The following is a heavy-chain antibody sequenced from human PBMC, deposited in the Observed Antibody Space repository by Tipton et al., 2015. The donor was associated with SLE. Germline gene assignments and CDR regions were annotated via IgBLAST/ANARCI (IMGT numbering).Heavy chain of an antibody. Sequence: TLSLTCTVSGGSISSSRHYWGWIRQPPGKGLEWIGSMYYSGSTYHNPALKSRVTISVDTSKNQFSLKLSSVTAADTAVYYCARDEYRYDTTGYHLLGHFDFWGQGTLVTVSS. V-gene: IGHV4-39*07. CDR3: ARDEYRYDTTGYHLLGHFDF. D-gene: IGHD3-22*01. CDR1: GGSISSSRHY. J-gene: IGHJ4*02. CDR2: MYYSGST.